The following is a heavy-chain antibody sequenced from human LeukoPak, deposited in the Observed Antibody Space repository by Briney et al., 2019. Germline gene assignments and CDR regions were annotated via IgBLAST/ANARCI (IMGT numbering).Heavy chain of an antibody. Sequence: PSETLSLTCTVSGGSISSYYWSWIRQPPGKGLEWIGYIYYSGSTNYNPSLKSRVTISVDTSKNQFSLKLSSVTAADTAVYYCAGAPDYVWGSYRLNDAFDIWGQGTMVTVSS. V-gene: IGHV4-59*01. J-gene: IGHJ3*02. CDR3: AGAPDYVWGSYRLNDAFDI. D-gene: IGHD3-16*02. CDR1: GGSISSYY. CDR2: IYYSGST.